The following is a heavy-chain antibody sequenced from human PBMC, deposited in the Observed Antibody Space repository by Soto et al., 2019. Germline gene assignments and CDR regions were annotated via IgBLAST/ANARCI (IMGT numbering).Heavy chain of an antibody. J-gene: IGHJ2*01. V-gene: IGHV3-23*01. Sequence: PGQGLEWVSSISGVDGSTSYANSVKGRFTISRDNSKNTLFLQMNRLRAEDTAVYFFVQAADGIRDTVPVSAFLLNRSSDL. D-gene: IGHD6-13*01. CDR3: VQAADGIRDTVPVSAFLLNRSSDL. CDR2: ISGVDGST.